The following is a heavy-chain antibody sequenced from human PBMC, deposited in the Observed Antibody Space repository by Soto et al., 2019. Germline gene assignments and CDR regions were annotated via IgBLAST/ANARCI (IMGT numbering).Heavy chain of an antibody. CDR3: ARGGPQLLGIAAAGKNWFDP. Sequence: PSETLSLTCTVSGGSISSSSYYWGWIRQPPGKGLEWIGSIYYSGSTYYNPSLKSRVTISVDTSKNQFSLKLSSVTAADTAVYYCARGGPQLLGIAAAGKNWFDPWGQGTRVTVSS. D-gene: IGHD6-13*01. CDR2: IYYSGST. CDR1: GGSISSSSYY. V-gene: IGHV4-39*01. J-gene: IGHJ5*02.